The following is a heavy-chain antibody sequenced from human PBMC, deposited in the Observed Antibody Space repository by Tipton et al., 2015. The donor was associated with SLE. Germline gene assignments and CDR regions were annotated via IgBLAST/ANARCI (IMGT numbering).Heavy chain of an antibody. CDR1: GFTFSSYG. CDR2: IWYDGSNK. V-gene: IGHV3-33*06. Sequence: SLRLSCAASGFTFSSYGMHWVRQAPGKGLEWVAVIWYDGSNKYYADSVKGRFTISRDNSRNTLYLQMNSLRAEDTAIYYCAKRGATYYYDSSGYDYFDYWGQGTQVTVSS. D-gene: IGHD3-22*01. J-gene: IGHJ4*02. CDR3: AKRGATYYYDSSGYDYFDY.